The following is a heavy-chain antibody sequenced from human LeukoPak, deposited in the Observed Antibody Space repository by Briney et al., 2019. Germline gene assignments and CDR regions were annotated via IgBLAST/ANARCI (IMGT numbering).Heavy chain of an antibody. CDR2: INHSGST. J-gene: IGHJ4*02. V-gene: IGHV4-34*01. CDR1: GGSFSGYY. CDR3: ARLIPTYYYGSGSRGRFDY. D-gene: IGHD3-10*01. Sequence: SETLSLTCAVYGGSFSGYYWSWIRQPPGKGLEWIGEINHSGSTNYNPSLKSRVTISVDTSKNQFSLKLNSVTAADTAVYYCARLIPTYYYGSGSRGRFDYWGQGTLVTVSS.